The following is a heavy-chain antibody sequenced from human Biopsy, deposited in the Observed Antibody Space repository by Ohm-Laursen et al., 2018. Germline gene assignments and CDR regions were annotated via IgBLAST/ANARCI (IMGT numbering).Heavy chain of an antibody. CDR2: FYYSGTT. J-gene: IGHJ5*01. D-gene: IGHD3-3*01. CDR3: ARVRGGFLEWFDY. V-gene: IGHV4-59*13. Sequence: SETLSLTCTVSGESMGTYYWTWIRQPPGKGLGWIGLFYYSGTTNKNPSLKSRVTISVDTSKRQFYLELSSVTAADTAIYYCARVRGGFLEWFDYWGQGTLITVSS. CDR1: GESMGTYY.